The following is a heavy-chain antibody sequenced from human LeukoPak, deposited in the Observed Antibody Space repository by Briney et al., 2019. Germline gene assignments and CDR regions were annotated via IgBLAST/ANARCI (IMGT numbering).Heavy chain of an antibody. V-gene: IGHV3-21*01. Sequence: GGSLRLSCAASGFTFSSYGMNWVRQAPGKGLEWVSCISSSSSYIYYADSVKGRFTISRDNAKNTLYLQMNSLRAEDTAVYYCARVQAAAGWCFDLWGRGALVTVSS. CDR2: ISSSSSYI. D-gene: IGHD6-13*01. CDR1: GFTFSSYG. J-gene: IGHJ2*01. CDR3: ARVQAAAGWCFDL.